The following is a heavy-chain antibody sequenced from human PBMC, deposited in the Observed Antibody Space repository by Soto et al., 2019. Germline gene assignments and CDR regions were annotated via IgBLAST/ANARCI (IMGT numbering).Heavy chain of an antibody. CDR2: VKYTGST. D-gene: IGHD3-22*01. CDR3: ARGIAMIVVVERDAPDKYYLDS. J-gene: IGHJ4*02. Sequence: SETLSLTCTVSNDSITTYYWSRIRQAPGKGLEWIGYVKYTGSTNYNPSLKSRVTISVDTSKNQFSLKLNSVTAADTAVYYCARGIAMIVVVERDAPDKYYLDSWGQGTLVTVSS. CDR1: NDSITTYY. V-gene: IGHV4-59*01.